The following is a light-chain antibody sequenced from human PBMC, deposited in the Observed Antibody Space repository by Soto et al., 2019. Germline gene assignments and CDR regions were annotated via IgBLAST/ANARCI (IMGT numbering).Light chain of an antibody. Sequence: EIVLTQSPGTLSLSPGEGATLSCRASQSVRSNYLAWYQQKPGQSPRLLIYGASTRATGIPGWFSGSGSGAVFLLTISRLAPEVVAVYCRQPYSSSYTFGPGTKVDIK. V-gene: IGKV3-20*01. CDR2: GAS. CDR3: QPYSSSYT. J-gene: IGKJ3*01. CDR1: QSVRSNY.